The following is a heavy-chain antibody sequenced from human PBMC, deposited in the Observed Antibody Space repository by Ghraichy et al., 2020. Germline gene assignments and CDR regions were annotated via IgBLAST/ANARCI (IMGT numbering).Heavy chain of an antibody. Sequence: GGSLRLSCAASGFTFSDYYMSWIRQAPGKGLEWVSYISSSSSYTNYADSVKGRFTISRDNAKNSLYLQMNSLRAEDTAVYYCAAAITTHTMRALGHHAFDIWGQGTMVTVSS. CDR2: ISSSSSYT. D-gene: IGHD3-22*01. CDR1: GFTFSDYY. CDR3: AAAITTHTMRALGHHAFDI. V-gene: IGHV3-11*06. J-gene: IGHJ3*02.